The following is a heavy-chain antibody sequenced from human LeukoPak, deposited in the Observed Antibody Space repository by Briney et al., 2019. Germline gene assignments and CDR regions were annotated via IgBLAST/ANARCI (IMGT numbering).Heavy chain of an antibody. V-gene: IGHV4-61*02. CDR1: GGSISSGSYY. D-gene: IGHD3-10*01. CDR3: AREGPLLPGSVTMVRGVIIRGYNWFDP. CDR2: IYTSGST. Sequence: SETLSLTCTVSGGSISSGSYYWGWIRQPAGKGLEWIGRIYTSGSTNYNPSLKSRFTKSVETAKNQFSLKLSSVTAADTAVYYCAREGPLLPGSVTMVRGVIIRGYNWFDPWGQGTLVTVSS. J-gene: IGHJ5*02.